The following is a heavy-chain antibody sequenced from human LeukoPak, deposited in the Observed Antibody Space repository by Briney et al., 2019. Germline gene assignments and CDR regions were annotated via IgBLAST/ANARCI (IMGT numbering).Heavy chain of an antibody. V-gene: IGHV4-39*07. CDR1: GGSISSSSYY. Sequence: SETLSLTCTVSGGSISSSSYYWGWIRQPPGKGLEWIGSIYHSGSTYYNPSLKSRVTIAVETSKNQFSLKLSSVTAADTAVYYCARNYGDYYYYYMDVWGKGTTVTVSS. D-gene: IGHD4-17*01. CDR3: ARNYGDYYYYYMDV. J-gene: IGHJ6*03. CDR2: IYHSGST.